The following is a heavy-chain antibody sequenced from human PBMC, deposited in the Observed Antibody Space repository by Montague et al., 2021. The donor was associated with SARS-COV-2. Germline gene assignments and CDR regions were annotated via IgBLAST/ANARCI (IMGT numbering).Heavy chain of an antibody. CDR1: GFSLSTSGMC. D-gene: IGHD6-13*01. CDR2: IDWDDDK. J-gene: IGHJ6*03. V-gene: IGHV2-70*11. Sequence: PALVKPTQTLTLTCTFSGFSLSTSGMCVGWIRQPPGKALEWLARIDWDDDKYYSTSLKARLTISKDTSKNQVVLTMTNMDPVDTATYYCARVSSSWSQDYYYMDVWGKGTTVTVSS. CDR3: ARVSSSWSQDYYYMDV.